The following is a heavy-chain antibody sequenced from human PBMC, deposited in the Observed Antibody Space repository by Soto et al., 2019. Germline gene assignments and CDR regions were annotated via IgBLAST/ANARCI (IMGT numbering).Heavy chain of an antibody. D-gene: IGHD4-4*01. V-gene: IGHV3-23*01. CDR2: TTGGGIGP. Sequence: EVQLLESGGGLVQPGESLKLACAVSGFPFRKYAMSWVRQAPGKGLEWVSTTGGGIGPYYADSVKGRFTISRYLSKNTLYLQMNSLRADDTAVYYCWKVPAGVNSNSPYYWGQGTLVTVSS. J-gene: IGHJ4*02. CDR1: GFPFRKYA. CDR3: WKVPAGVNSNSPYY.